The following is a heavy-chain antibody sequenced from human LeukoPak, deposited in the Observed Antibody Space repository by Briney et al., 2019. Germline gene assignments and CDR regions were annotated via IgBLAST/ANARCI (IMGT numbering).Heavy chain of an antibody. CDR3: AREVVSGSYFDY. CDR2: IKYDGSEE. D-gene: IGHD1-26*01. CDR1: GFIFSDYW. J-gene: IGHJ4*02. Sequence: PGGSLRLSCAASGFIFSDYWMTWVRQAPGRGLEWVANIKYDGSEENYVDSVKGRFTISRDNAKNSLYLQMNSLRAEDTAVYYCAREVVSGSYFDYWGQGTLVTVSS. V-gene: IGHV3-7*01.